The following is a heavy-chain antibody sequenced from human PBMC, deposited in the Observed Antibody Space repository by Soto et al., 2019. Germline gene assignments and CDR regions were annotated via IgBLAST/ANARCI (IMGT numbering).Heavy chain of an antibody. CDR2: IIPIFGTA. V-gene: IGHV1-69*06. CDR1: GGTFSSYA. J-gene: IGHJ6*02. Sequence: ASVKVSCKASGGTFSSYAISWVRQAPGQGLEWMGGIIPIFGTANYAQKFQGGVTITADKSTSTAYMELSSLRSEDTAVYYCARGTGYCSSTSCYTVYYYYGMDVWGQGTTVTVSS. CDR3: ARGTGYCSSTSCYTVYYYYGMDV. D-gene: IGHD2-2*02.